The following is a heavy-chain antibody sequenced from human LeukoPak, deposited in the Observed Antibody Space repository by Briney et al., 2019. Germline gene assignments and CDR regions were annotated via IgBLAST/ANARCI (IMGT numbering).Heavy chain of an antibody. CDR2: IYYSGST. CDR1: GCSISSSSYY. Sequence: SETLSLTCTVSGCSISSSSYYWVWLRQPPGKGLEWIRSIYYSGSTYYNPSLKSRVTISVDTSKNQCTLKLSSVTAADTAVYYCARVIVGATRVYYFAYWGQGTLVTVSS. V-gene: IGHV4-39*06. D-gene: IGHD1-26*01. CDR3: ARVIVGATRVYYFAY. J-gene: IGHJ4*02.